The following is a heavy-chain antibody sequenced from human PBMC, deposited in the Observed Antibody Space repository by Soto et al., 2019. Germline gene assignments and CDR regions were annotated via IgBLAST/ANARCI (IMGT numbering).Heavy chain of an antibody. J-gene: IGHJ4*02. Sequence: SETLSLTCTVSGGSINSLYHWGWIRHHPRKELEWIGSIDDVGKVYFNPSLTGRLTLFVDTSKNSFSLNLNSVTATATAVYYFALNPSIEVAGPDFWGQGTLVTVSS. D-gene: IGHD6-19*01. CDR3: ALNPSIEVAGPDF. CDR1: GGSINSLYH. CDR2: IDDVGKV. V-gene: IGHV4-39*02.